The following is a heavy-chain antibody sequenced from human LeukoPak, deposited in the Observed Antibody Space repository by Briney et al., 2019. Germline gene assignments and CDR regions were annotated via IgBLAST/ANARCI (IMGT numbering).Heavy chain of an antibody. CDR3: ARLGDYYDSSGYYYKTGHYSMEL. CDR1: GYSFIRYW. Sequence: GESLKFFVKDSGYSFIRYWSTWVRQMPGKGLEWMGRIDPSDSYTNYSPSFQGHVTISADKSISTAYLQWSSLNASDTAMYYCARLGDYYDSSGYYYKTGHYSMELGAQDPTVTVSS. D-gene: IGHD3-22*01. V-gene: IGHV5-10-1*01. CDR2: IDPSDSYT. J-gene: IGHJ6*02.